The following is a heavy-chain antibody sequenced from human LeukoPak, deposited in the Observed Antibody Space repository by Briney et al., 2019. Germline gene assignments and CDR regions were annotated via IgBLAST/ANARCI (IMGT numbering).Heavy chain of an antibody. CDR2: IIPIFGTA. V-gene: IGHV1-69*05. J-gene: IGHJ1*01. CDR3: ARGGVYYYDSSGYGHFQH. D-gene: IGHD3-22*01. CDR1: GGTFSSYA. Sequence: ASVKASCKASGGTFSSYAISWVRQAPGQGLEWMGGIIPIFGTANYAQKFQGRVTITTDESTSTAYMELSSLRSEDTAVYYCARGGVYYYDSSGYGHFQHWGQGTLVTVSS.